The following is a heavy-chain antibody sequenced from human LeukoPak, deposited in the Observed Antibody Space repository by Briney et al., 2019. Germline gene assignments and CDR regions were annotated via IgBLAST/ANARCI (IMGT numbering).Heavy chain of an antibody. CDR3: ASGGWNLVVPAAMADYYYYMDV. Sequence: ASVKVSCQASGGTFSSYAISWVRQAPGQELEWMGGIIPIFGTANNAQKFQGRVTITTNESTNTAYMELSGLRSEDTAVYYCASGGWNLVVPAAMADYYYYMDVWGKGTTVTVSS. J-gene: IGHJ6*03. D-gene: IGHD2-2*01. CDR2: IIPIFGTA. V-gene: IGHV1-69*05. CDR1: GGTFSSYA.